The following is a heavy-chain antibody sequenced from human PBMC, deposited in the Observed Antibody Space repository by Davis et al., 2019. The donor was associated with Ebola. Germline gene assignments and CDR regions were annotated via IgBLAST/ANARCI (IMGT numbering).Heavy chain of an antibody. D-gene: IGHD3-10*01. CDR3: ARGARLDVLLWFGPAFDP. V-gene: IGHV7-4-1*02. Sequence: ASVKVSCKASGYTFTRYAMNWVRQAPGQGLEWMGWINTNTGNPTYAQGFTGRFVFSLDTSVSTAYLQISSLKAEDTAVYYCARGARLDVLLWFGPAFDPWGQGTLVTVSS. CDR2: INTNTGNP. J-gene: IGHJ5*02. CDR1: GYTFTRYA.